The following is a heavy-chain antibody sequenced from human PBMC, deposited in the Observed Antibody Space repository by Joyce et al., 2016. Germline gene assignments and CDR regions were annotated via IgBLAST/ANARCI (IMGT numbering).Heavy chain of an antibody. J-gene: IGHJ4*02. CDR2: IYHKGKT. CDR1: GDSNSSGYF. Sequence: VQLQESGPGLVKPSETLSLTCDVSGDSNSSGYFYGWVRQAPGKGLEWIANIYHKGKTYYYASHKSLLTISVDTAKNQLSLKLSSVTAADTAVYYCARDPQNFGFWGQGTLVIVSS. CDR3: ARDPQNFGF. V-gene: IGHV4-38-2*02. D-gene: IGHD2/OR15-2a*01.